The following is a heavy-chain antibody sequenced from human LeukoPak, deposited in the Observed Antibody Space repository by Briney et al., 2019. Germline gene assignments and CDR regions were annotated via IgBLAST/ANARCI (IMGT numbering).Heavy chain of an antibody. CDR2: INWNGGST. V-gene: IGHV3-20*04. CDR1: GFTFDDYG. CDR3: ARDLTAYFDY. J-gene: IGHJ4*02. Sequence: GGSLRLSCAASGFTFDDYGMSWVRHAPGKGLEWVSGINWNGGSTGYADSVKGRFTISRDNAKNSLYLQMNSLRAEDTAVYYCARDLTAYFDYWGQGTLVTVSS. D-gene: IGHD3-16*01.